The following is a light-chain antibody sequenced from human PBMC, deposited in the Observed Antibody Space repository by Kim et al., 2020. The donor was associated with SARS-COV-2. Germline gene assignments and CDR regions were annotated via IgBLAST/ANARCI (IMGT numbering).Light chain of an antibody. CDR1: SSNIGSNP. CDR3: AAWDDSLTVL. CDR2: SNN. V-gene: IGLV1-44*01. Sequence: PGQRVTISCSGSSSNIGSNPVNWYQQLPGTAPKLLIYSNNQRPSGVPDRFSGSKSGTSASLAISGLQSEDEADYYCAAWDDSLTVLFGTGTKVTVL. J-gene: IGLJ1*01.